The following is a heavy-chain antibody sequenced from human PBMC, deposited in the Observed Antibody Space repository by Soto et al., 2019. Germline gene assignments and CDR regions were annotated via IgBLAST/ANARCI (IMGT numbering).Heavy chain of an antibody. J-gene: IGHJ4*02. Sequence: QLQLQESGPGLVKPSETLSLTCTVSGGSISSSSYYWGWIRQPPGKGLEWIGSIYYSGSTYYNPSLKSRVTISVDTSKNQFSLKLSSVTAADTAVYYCARSLRSRLLGQWLIDYWGQGTLVTVSS. CDR2: IYYSGST. D-gene: IGHD6-19*01. V-gene: IGHV4-39*01. CDR3: ARSLRSRLLGQWLIDY. CDR1: GGSISSSSYY.